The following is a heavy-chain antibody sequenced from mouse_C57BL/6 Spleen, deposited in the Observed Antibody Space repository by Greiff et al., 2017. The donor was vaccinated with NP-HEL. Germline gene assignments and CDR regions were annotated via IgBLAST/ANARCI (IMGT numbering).Heavy chain of an antibody. CDR3: ARGDYGSVFAY. J-gene: IGHJ3*01. CDR1: GYTFTDYY. CDR2: ILPGSGST. D-gene: IGHD1-1*01. V-gene: IGHV1-9*01. Sequence: QVQLQQSGPELVKPGASVKISCKASGYTFTDYYINWVKQRPGQGLEWIGEILPGSGSTNYNEKFKGKATFTADTSSNTAYMQLSSLTTEDSAIYYCARGDYGSVFAYWGQGTLVTVSA.